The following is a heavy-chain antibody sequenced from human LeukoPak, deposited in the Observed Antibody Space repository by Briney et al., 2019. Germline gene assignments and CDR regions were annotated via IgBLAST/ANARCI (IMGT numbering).Heavy chain of an antibody. V-gene: IGHV1-3*01. CDR2: INAGNGNT. J-gene: IGHJ4*02. Sequence: ASVKVSCKASGDTFTSYAMHWVRQVPGQRLEWMGWINAGNGNTKYSQEFQGRVTITRDTSASTAYMELSRLRSDDTAVYYCATPPRYYYDSSGYPRYWGQGTLVTVSS. D-gene: IGHD3-22*01. CDR1: GDTFTSYA. CDR3: ATPPRYYYDSSGYPRY.